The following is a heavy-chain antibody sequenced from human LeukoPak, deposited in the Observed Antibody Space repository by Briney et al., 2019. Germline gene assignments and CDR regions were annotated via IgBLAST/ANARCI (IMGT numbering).Heavy chain of an antibody. D-gene: IGHD3-22*01. CDR3: AKDYFYDSSGYYFDY. Sequence: GRSLRLSCAASGFTFDDYAMHWVRQAPGKGLEWVSGISWNSGSIGYADSVKGRFTISRDNAKNSLYLQMNSLRAEDTALYYCAKDYFYDSSGYYFDYWGQGTLVTDSS. J-gene: IGHJ4*02. CDR2: ISWNSGSI. CDR1: GFTFDDYA. V-gene: IGHV3-9*01.